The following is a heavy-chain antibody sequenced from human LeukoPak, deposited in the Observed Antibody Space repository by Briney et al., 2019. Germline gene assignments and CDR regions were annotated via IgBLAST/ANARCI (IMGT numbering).Heavy chain of an antibody. V-gene: IGHV3-23*01. J-gene: IGHJ4*02. CDR1: GFTFSNYR. CDR3: AKENSNYLFDY. CDR2: ISGSGGST. D-gene: IGHD4-11*01. Sequence: GGSLRLSCAASGFTFSNYRMNWVRQAPGKGLEWVSAISGSGGSTYYADSVKGRFTISRDNSKNTLYLQMNSLRAEDTAVYYCAKENSNYLFDYWGQGTLVTVSS.